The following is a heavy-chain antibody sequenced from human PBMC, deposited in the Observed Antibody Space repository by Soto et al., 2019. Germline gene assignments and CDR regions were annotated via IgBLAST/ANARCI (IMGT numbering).Heavy chain of an antibody. D-gene: IGHD3-22*01. J-gene: IGHJ6*02. V-gene: IGHV4-59*01. CDR1: GGSISSYY. Sequence: QVQLQESGPGLVKPSETLSLTCTVYGGSISSYYWSWIRQPPGKGLEWIGYIYYSGSTNYNPSLKSRVTISVETSKNQFSMKLSSVTAADTAVYYCARSYYYDSSGYYFYYYYGMDVWGQGTTVTGSS. CDR3: ARSYYYDSSGYYFYYYYGMDV. CDR2: IYYSGST.